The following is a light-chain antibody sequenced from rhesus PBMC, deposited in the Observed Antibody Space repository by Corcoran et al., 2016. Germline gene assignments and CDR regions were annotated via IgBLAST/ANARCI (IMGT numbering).Light chain of an antibody. CDR1: QSISSW. CDR3: QQYSSSPFT. Sequence: DIQMTQSPSSLSAFVGDTVTITCRASQSISSWLAWYQHKPGKALKLRIYKAASLQSGVPSRFRGSGSVTDFTLTISSLQSEDFATYYSQQYSSSPFTFGPGTKRDIK. J-gene: IGKJ3*01. CDR2: KAA. V-gene: IGKV1-22*01.